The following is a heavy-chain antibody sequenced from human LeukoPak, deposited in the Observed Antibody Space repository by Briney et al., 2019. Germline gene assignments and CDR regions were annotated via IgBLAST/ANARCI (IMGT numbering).Heavy chain of an antibody. J-gene: IGHJ5*02. CDR3: AVYCSSTSCYSS. Sequence: ASVKVSCKASGYTSTSYDINWVRQATGQGLEWMGWMNPNSGNTGYAQKFQGRVTITRNTSISTAYMELSSLRSEDTAVYYCAVYCSSTSCYSSWGQGTLVTVSS. CDR1: GYTSTSYD. V-gene: IGHV1-8*03. D-gene: IGHD2-2*02. CDR2: MNPNSGNT.